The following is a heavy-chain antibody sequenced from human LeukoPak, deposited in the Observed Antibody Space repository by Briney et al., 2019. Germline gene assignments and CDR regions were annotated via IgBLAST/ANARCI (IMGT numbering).Heavy chain of an antibody. J-gene: IGHJ6*03. CDR2: IYTSGST. CDR1: GGSISSYY. Sequence: SETLSLTRTVSGGSISSYYWSWIRQPAGKGLEWIGRIYTSGSTNYNPSLKSRVTMSVDTSKNQFSLKLSSVTAADTAVYYCARAYDSSGWYEGPYYYYMDVWGKGTTVTVSS. V-gene: IGHV4-4*07. D-gene: IGHD6-19*01. CDR3: ARAYDSSGWYEGPYYYYMDV.